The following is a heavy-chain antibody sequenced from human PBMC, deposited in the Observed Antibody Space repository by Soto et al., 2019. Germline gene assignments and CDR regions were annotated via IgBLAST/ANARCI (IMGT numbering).Heavy chain of an antibody. CDR3: ARAPQEAHYDFWSCYLGYYFDY. D-gene: IGHD3-3*01. J-gene: IGHJ4*02. V-gene: IGHV1-18*01. CDR2: ISAYNGKT. CDR1: GYTFTSYV. Sequence: QVQLVQSGAEVKKPGASVKVSCKASGYTFTSYVIIWVRQAPGQVLEWMGWISAYNGKTNYAQKLQGRVTMTTETSQSTAYLELRSLRSDDTAVYYCARAPQEAHYDFWSCYLGYYFDYWGQGTLVTVSS.